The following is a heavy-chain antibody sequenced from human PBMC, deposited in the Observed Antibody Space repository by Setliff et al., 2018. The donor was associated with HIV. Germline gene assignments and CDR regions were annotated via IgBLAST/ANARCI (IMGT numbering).Heavy chain of an antibody. J-gene: IGHJ4*02. Sequence: ASVKVSCKASGFTFTDFYFHWVQQAPGKGLEWVGRVDPEDNNPTYAEKFRDRVTISADTSTNTAYLELSSLRSEDTAVYYCARQGGSGWSFDYWGQGTLVTVSS. CDR2: VDPEDNNP. CDR1: GFTFTDFY. D-gene: IGHD6-19*01. CDR3: ARQGGSGWSFDY. V-gene: IGHV1-69-2*01.